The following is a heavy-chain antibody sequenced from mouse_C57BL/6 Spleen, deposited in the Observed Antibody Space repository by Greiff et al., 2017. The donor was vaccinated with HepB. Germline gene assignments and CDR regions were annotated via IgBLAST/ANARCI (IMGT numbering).Heavy chain of an antibody. CDR3: ARDLGGGWFAY. CDR2: ISYSGST. V-gene: IGHV3-1*01. CDR1: GYSITSGYD. Sequence: EVQRVESGPGMVKPSQSLSLTCTVTGYSITSGYDWHWIRHFPGNKLEWMGYISYSGSTNYNPSLKSRISITHDTSKNHFFLKLNSVTTEDTATYYCARDLGGGWFAYWGQGTLVTVSA. J-gene: IGHJ3*01. D-gene: IGHD3-1*01.